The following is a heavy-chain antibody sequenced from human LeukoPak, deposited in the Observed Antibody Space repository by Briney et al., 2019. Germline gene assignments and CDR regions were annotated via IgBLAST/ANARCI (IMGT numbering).Heavy chain of an antibody. CDR2: INIGGTNT. CDR1: GFTFNDYY. CDR3: ATDGAGFDT. J-gene: IGHJ5*02. Sequence: GSLRLSCAASGFTFNDYYMSWIRQAPGKGLEWLSYINIGGTNTHYADSVKGRFTISRDNAKKSLYLEMNNLTAEDTAVYYCATDGAGFDTWGQGVLVTVSS. V-gene: IGHV3-11*01.